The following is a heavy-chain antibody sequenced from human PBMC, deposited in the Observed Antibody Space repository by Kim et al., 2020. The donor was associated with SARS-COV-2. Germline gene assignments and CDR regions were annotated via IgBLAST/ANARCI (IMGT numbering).Heavy chain of an antibody. CDR2: ISSGSDYI. V-gene: IGHV3-21*01. Sequence: GGSLRLSCAASGFTFSSYSMNWVRQAPGKGPEWVSSISSGSDYIYYADSVKGRFTISRDNAKNSLYLQMNSLRAEDTAVYHCAKDTVADYYYFDYWGQGTLVTVSS. D-gene: IGHD6-19*01. CDR3: AKDTVADYYYFDY. J-gene: IGHJ4*02. CDR1: GFTFSSYS.